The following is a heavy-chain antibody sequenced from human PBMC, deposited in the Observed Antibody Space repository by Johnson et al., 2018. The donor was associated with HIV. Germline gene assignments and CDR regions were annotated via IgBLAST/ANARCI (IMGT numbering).Heavy chain of an antibody. D-gene: IGHD2-21*01. CDR1: GFTFSSYA. V-gene: IGHV3-30-3*01. Sequence: QVQLVESGGGLVQSGGSLRLSCAASGFTFSSYAMHWVRQAPGKGLEWVAVISYDGSNKYYADSVKGRFTISRDNAKNSLYLQMNSLRTEDTGVYYCSTGDIVVMLGATLLPLHDAFDIWGQGTWVTVSS. CDR2: ISYDGSNK. CDR3: STGDIVVMLGATLLPLHDAFDI. J-gene: IGHJ3*02.